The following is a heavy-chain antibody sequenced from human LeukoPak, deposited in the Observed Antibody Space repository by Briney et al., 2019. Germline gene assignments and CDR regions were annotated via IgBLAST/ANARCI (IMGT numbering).Heavy chain of an antibody. D-gene: IGHD4-23*01. CDR1: GFALSSHW. CDR3: ARGRPHGNDY. J-gene: IGHJ4*02. Sequence: GGSLRLSCAASGFALSSHWMTWVRQAPGKGLEWVANIKQDGSEKYYVDSVKGRFSISRDNAKNTLYLQMNSLRVEDTAVYYCARGRPHGNDYWGQGTLVTVSS. V-gene: IGHV3-7*01. CDR2: IKQDGSEK.